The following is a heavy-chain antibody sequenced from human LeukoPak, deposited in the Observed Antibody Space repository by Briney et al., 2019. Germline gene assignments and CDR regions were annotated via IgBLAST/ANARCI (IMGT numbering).Heavy chain of an antibody. CDR2: ISGGAGST. CDR1: GFTLSTSG. Sequence: GGSLRLSCAASGFTLSTSGMSWVRQAPGKGLEWVSFISGGAGSTDYADSVKGRFTMSRDTAKSTLYLQMNSLRGDDTATYYCAKGRGSTSIYEYWGQGTLVTVSS. CDR3: AKGRGSTSIYEY. V-gene: IGHV3-23*01. D-gene: IGHD2-2*01. J-gene: IGHJ4*02.